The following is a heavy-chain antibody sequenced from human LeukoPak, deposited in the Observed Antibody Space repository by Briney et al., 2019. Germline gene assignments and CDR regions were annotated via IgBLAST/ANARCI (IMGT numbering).Heavy chain of an antibody. CDR1: GYTFTSYY. Sequence: ASVKVSCKASGYTFTSYYMHWVRQAPGQGLEWMGIINPSGGSTSYAQKFQGRVPMTRDTSTSTVYMELSSLRSEDTAVYYCARVAYYDSSGYEFDYWGQGTLVTVSS. J-gene: IGHJ4*02. V-gene: IGHV1-46*01. CDR2: INPSGGST. D-gene: IGHD3-22*01. CDR3: ARVAYYDSSGYEFDY.